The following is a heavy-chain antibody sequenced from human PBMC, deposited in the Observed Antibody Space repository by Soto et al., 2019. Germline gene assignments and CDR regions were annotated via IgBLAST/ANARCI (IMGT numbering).Heavy chain of an antibody. V-gene: IGHV3-23*01. J-gene: IGHJ4*02. CDR2: ISGNGGST. CDR1: GFTFSNYA. CDR3: AKGDMPTGGFDY. D-gene: IGHD2-2*01. Sequence: EVQLLESGGGLVQPGGSLRLSCAASGFTFSNYAMDWGRQAPGEGLEWVSGISGNGGSTYYSDSVKGRFTTSRDNSKKTVFLQMTMLRDEDTAVYYCAKGDMPTGGFDYWGQGTLVTVSS.